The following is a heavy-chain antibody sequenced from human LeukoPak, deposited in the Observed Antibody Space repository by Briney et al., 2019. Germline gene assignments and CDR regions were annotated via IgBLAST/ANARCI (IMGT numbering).Heavy chain of an antibody. CDR2: INPTSGGT. D-gene: IGHD5-18*01. CDR3: AREIGPRQLHLWGSAFDY. J-gene: IGHJ4*02. CDR1: GYTFTGYY. V-gene: IGHV1-2*02. Sequence: ASVKVSCKASGYTFTGYYMHWVRQAPGQGLEWMGWINPTSGGTKYAQKFQGRVTMIRDTSTSTVYMELSSLSSEDTAVYYCAREIGPRQLHLWGSAFDYWGQGSVVTVSS.